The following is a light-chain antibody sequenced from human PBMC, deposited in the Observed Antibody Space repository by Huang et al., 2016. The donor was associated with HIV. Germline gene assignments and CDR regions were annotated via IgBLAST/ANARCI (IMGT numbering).Light chain of an antibody. CDR2: WAS. V-gene: IGKV4-1*01. J-gene: IGKJ1*01. CDR1: QSVLKTSNNKNC. CDR3: HQYYDTPQT. Sequence: DIVVTQSPDSLSLSLGGRAAINCTASQSVLKTSNNKNCLSWYQLKPGQPPKLRIYWASRRESGVPDRFSGSGSGTHFTLTIASLQAEDVAVYYCHQYYDTPQTFGQGTKVEVK.